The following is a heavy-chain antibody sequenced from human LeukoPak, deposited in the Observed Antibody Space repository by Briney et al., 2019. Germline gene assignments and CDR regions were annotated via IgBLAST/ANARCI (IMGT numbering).Heavy chain of an antibody. CDR3: ARGVVAFDP. V-gene: IGHV3-74*01. CDR1: GFTFSRYW. J-gene: IGHJ5*02. D-gene: IGHD3-3*01. CDR2: INTDGSST. Sequence: GGSLRLSCAASGFTFSRYWMHWVRQVPGKGLVWVSHINTDGSSTSYADSVKGRFTISRDSAKNTLYLQMNSLRAEDTAVYYCARGVVAFDPWGQGTLVTVSS.